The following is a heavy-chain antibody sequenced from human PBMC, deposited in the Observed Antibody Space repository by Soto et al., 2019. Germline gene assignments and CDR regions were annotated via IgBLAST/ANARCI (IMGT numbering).Heavy chain of an antibody. D-gene: IGHD4-4*01. CDR2: IWNDGSNK. CDR3: ARGDYSNYLDY. CDR1: GFTFSSYG. J-gene: IGHJ4*02. V-gene: IGHV3-33*01. Sequence: QVQLVESGGGVVQPGRSLRLSCAASGFTFSSYGMHWVRQAPGKGLEWVAVIWNDGSNKYYADSVKGRFTISRDNSKNTLYLQMNSLRAEDTAVYYCARGDYSNYLDYWGQGTLVTVSS.